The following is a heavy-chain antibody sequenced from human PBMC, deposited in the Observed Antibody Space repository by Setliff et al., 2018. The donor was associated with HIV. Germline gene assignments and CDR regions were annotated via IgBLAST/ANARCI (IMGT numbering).Heavy chain of an antibody. Sequence: SCTVSGYSISSNYYWSWIRQTPGEGPEWIGEINHSEITKYNPSLKSRVTVSVDTSKNQFSLKLSSVTAADTAVYYCARGYSSSYYFDYWGQGTLVTVSS. D-gene: IGHD5-18*01. CDR1: GYSISSNYY. V-gene: IGHV4-4*02. J-gene: IGHJ4*02. CDR2: INHSEIT. CDR3: ARGYSSSYYFDY.